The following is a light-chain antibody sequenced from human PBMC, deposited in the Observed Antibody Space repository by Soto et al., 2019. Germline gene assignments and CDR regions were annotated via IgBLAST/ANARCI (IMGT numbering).Light chain of an antibody. CDR2: GAS. J-gene: IGKJ1*01. Sequence: EVVLTQSPGTLSLSPGERATLSCRASQSVTSTYLAWYQQKPGQAPRLLIHGASNRATGIPDRFSGSGSGTDFTLTISRLEPEDFAVYYCQQYGTASPTFGQGTKVEIK. CDR1: QSVTSTY. CDR3: QQYGTASPT. V-gene: IGKV3-20*01.